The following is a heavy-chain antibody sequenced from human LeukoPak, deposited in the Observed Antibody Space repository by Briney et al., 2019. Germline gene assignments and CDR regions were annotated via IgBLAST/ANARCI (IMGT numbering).Heavy chain of an antibody. CDR3: AKSLLWFGEFPDAFDI. CDR2: IRYDGSNK. V-gene: IGHV3-30*02. D-gene: IGHD3-10*01. J-gene: IGHJ3*02. Sequence: GGSLRLSCAASGFTFDDYTMHWVRQAPGKGLEWVAFIRYDGSNKYYADSVKGRFTISRDNSKNTLYLQMNSLRAEDTAVYYCAKSLLWFGEFPDAFDIWGQGTMVTVSS. CDR1: GFTFDDYT.